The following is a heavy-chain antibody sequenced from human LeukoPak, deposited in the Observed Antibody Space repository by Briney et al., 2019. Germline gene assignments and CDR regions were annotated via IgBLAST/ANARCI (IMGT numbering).Heavy chain of an antibody. J-gene: IGHJ4*02. CDR3: ARSGLVDAAASPYYFDY. CDR2: IYYIGST. V-gene: IGHV4-59*08. D-gene: IGHD2-15*01. CDR1: GGSIRSYY. Sequence: SETLSLTCTVSGGSIRSYYWSWIRQPPGKGLECIGYIYYIGSTNYNPSLKSRVTISLDTSKSQFSLKLTSVTAADTAVYYCARSGLVDAAASPYYFDYWGQGTLVTVSS.